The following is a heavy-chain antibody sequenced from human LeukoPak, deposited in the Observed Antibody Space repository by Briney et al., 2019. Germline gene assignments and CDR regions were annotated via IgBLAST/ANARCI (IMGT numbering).Heavy chain of an antibody. Sequence: PGGSLRLSCAASGFSFSNYWMSWVRQAPGKGLEWVANIKQDGSEKYYVDSVKGRFTISRDNAKNSLYLQMNSLRAEDTAVYYCARLVSGWQEDPVGYYYYMDVWGKGTTVTVSS. CDR2: IKQDGSEK. CDR1: GFSFSNYW. J-gene: IGHJ6*03. CDR3: ARLVSGWQEDPVGYYYYMDV. D-gene: IGHD6-19*01. V-gene: IGHV3-7*01.